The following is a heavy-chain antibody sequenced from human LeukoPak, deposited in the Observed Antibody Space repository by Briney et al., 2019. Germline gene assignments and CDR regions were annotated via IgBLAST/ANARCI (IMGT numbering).Heavy chain of an antibody. CDR2: INPNSGGT. Sequence: ASVKVSCKASGYTFTGYYMHWVRQAPGQGLEWMGWINPNSGGTNYAQKFQGWVPMTRDTSITTAYMELSRLRSDDTAVYYCARGTAVAGSGLVYYFDYWGQGTLVTVSS. V-gene: IGHV1-2*04. CDR3: ARGTAVAGSGLVYYFDY. D-gene: IGHD6-19*01. CDR1: GYTFTGYY. J-gene: IGHJ4*02.